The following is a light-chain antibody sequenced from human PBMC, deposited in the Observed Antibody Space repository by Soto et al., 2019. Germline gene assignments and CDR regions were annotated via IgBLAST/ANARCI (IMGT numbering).Light chain of an antibody. J-gene: IGKJ5*01. CDR3: QQCGGSPRIA. CDR2: GAS. CDR1: ERLSSVY. V-gene: IGKV3-20*01. Sequence: EIVLTQSPGTLSLSPGERATLSCRASERLSSVYLAWYQQRPGQPPRLLIYGASHRATGIPDRFCGSGSGTDFTLFIDSLEPEDVAIFYCQQCGGSPRIAIGLRTRLEIK.